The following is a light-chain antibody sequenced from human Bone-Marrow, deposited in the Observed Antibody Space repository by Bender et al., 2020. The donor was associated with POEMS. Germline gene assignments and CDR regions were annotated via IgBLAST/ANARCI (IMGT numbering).Light chain of an antibody. CDR1: SSDIGAYNF. Sequence: QSALTQPASMSGSPGQSITISCTGSSSDIGAYNFLSWFQQHPGKGPKLLIYDVTSRPSGVSNRFSGSQSGYTASLTISGLQAEDEADYYCSSYSSTNTRVVFGGGTRLTVL. V-gene: IGLV2-14*03. CDR2: DVT. J-gene: IGLJ2*01. CDR3: SSYSSTNTRVV.